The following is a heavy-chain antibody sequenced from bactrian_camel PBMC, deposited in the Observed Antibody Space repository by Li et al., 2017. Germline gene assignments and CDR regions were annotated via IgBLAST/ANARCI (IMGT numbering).Heavy chain of an antibody. D-gene: IGHD1*01. CDR3: AILRGLNG. J-gene: IGHJ4*01. V-gene: IGHV3S53*01. Sequence: HVQLVESGGGLVQPGGSLRPSCAASGYTYSSSCMGWFRQAPGKEREAVATIDSDGSTSYADSVKGRFTISRDNAKNTVSLQLNSLKTEDTAIYYCAILRGLNGWGQGTQVTVS. CDR1: GYTYSSSC. CDR2: IDSDGST.